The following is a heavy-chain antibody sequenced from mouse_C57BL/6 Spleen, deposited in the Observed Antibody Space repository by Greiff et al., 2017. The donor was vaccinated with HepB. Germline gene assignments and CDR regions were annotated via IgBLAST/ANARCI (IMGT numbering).Heavy chain of an antibody. CDR3: TKGVDY. CDR2: IDPENGDT. CDR1: GFNIKDDY. Sequence: EVQLQQSGAELVRPGASVKLSCTASGFNIKDDYMHWVKQRPEQGLEWIGWIDPENGDTEYDSKFQGKATITADTYSNTAYLQRSSLTSEDTAVYYCTKGVDYWVQGTSVTVSS. V-gene: IGHV14-4*01. J-gene: IGHJ4*01.